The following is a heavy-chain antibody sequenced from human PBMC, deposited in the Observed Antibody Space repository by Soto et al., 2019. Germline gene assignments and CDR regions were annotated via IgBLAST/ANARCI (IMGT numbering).Heavy chain of an antibody. CDR1: GGSISSGRYY. Sequence: SDTLSLTCTVSGGSISSGRYYWSWIRQHPGKGLEWIGYIYYSGSTYYNPSLKSRVTISVDTSKNQFSLKLSSVTAADTAVYYCARADYYYDSSGYHPDDAFDIWGQGTMVNVSS. CDR3: ARADYYYDSSGYHPDDAFDI. V-gene: IGHV4-31*03. D-gene: IGHD3-22*01. CDR2: IYYSGST. J-gene: IGHJ3*02.